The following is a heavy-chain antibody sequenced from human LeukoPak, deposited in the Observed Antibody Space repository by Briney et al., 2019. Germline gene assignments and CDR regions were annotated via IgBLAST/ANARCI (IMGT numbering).Heavy chain of an antibody. CDR2: INPSGGGT. J-gene: IGHJ4*02. CDR3: ARVEYYYDGSGYFDY. D-gene: IGHD3-22*01. V-gene: IGHV1-46*01. CDR1: GYTFTRYY. Sequence: ASVTVSCKSSGYTFTRYYMHWVRQAPGQGLKWMGMINPSGGGTSYAQKFQGRVTMTRDTTTSTVYMELSSLRSEDTAVYYCARVEYYYDGSGYFDYWGQGTLVTVSS.